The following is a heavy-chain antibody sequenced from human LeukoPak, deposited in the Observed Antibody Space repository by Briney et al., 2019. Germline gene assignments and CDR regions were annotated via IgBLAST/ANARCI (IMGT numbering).Heavy chain of an antibody. D-gene: IGHD4-17*01. CDR3: AKEDRYGAKNY. Sequence: GSALTLFYPASRSTVSRYAMNWIRQAPGKGQERVSAISGSGARTYYADSVKGRFTISRDNSKNTLYLQMNSLRAEDTAVYYCAKEDRYGAKNYWGQGTLVTVSS. V-gene: IGHV3-23*01. CDR2: ISGSGART. J-gene: IGHJ4*02. CDR1: RSTVSRYA.